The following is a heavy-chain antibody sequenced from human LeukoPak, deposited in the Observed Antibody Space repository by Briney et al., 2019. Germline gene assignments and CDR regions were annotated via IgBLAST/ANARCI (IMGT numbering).Heavy chain of an antibody. Sequence: SETLSLTCTVSGGSISSGSFFWGWIRQPPGKGLEYIGSVYYSGTTYYNPSLKSRVTISLDTSKNQFSLKLTSVTATDTAVYYCARHTAARLASGYYYYMDVWGKGTTVTVSS. V-gene: IGHV4-39*01. CDR1: GGSISSGSFF. D-gene: IGHD6-6*01. CDR2: VYYSGTT. J-gene: IGHJ6*03. CDR3: ARHTAARLASGYYYYMDV.